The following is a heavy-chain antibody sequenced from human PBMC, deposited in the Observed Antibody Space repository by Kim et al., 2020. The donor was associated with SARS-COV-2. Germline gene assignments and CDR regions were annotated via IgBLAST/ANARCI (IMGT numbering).Heavy chain of an antibody. J-gene: IGHJ4*02. CDR3: AKVPFDY. V-gene: IGHV1-2*06. CDR1: GYTFTDYY. CDR2: INPNNGDT. Sequence: ASVKVSCKASGYTFTDYYIHWVRQAPGQGLEWMGRINPNNGDTNYAQNFQGRATLTRDTSISTAYMELNRLTSDDTAVYYCAKVPFDYWGQGTLVTVSS.